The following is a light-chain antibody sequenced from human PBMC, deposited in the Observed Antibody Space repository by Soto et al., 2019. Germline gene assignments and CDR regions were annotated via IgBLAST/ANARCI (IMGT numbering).Light chain of an antibody. CDR1: SSDVGGYNF. CDR3: SSYTASSTVL. V-gene: IGLV2-14*01. CDR2: EVN. J-gene: IGLJ2*01. Sequence: QSALTQPASVSGSPGQSITISCTGTSSDVGGYNFVSWYQQHPGKVPRLIIYEVNKRPSGVSNRFSGSKSGNTASLTISGLQAEDEADYYCSSYTASSTVLFGGGIKLTVL.